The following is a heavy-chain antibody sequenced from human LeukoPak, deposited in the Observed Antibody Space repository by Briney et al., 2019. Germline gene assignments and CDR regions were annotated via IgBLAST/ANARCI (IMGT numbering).Heavy chain of an antibody. Sequence: GESLKISCKTSGYNFTTYWIGWGRQMPGKGLEWMGIIYPGDFDTRYSPPFQGQVTISADKSISTAYLQWSSLKASDTAMYYCAVETGTTVWFAFDIWGQGTMVTVSS. CDR1: GYNFTTYW. CDR2: IYPGDFDT. V-gene: IGHV5-51*01. D-gene: IGHD1-1*01. CDR3: AVETGTTVWFAFDI. J-gene: IGHJ3*02.